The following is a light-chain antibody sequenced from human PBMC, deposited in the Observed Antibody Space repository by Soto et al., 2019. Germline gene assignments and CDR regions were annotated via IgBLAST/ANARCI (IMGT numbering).Light chain of an antibody. CDR3: QQYNVYSWT. V-gene: IGKV1-5*01. J-gene: IGKJ1*01. CDR2: DAS. CDR1: QSISSW. Sequence: IQMTQSPSTLSAYVGDRVTITCRASQSISSWLAWYQQKPGKAPKLLIYDASSLESGVPSRFSGRGSWTECTLTISRLQPDDVSTDYCQQYNVYSWTFGQGTKVDI.